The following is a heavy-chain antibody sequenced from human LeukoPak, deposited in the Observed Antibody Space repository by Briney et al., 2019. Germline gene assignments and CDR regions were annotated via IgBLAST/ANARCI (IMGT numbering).Heavy chain of an antibody. CDR3: ARDDKTYYYDSSGYYSPSYFDY. J-gene: IGHJ4*02. V-gene: IGHV1-69*13. CDR1: GGTFSSYA. D-gene: IGHD3-22*01. CDR2: IIPIFGTA. Sequence: GASVKVSCKASGGTFSSYAISWVRQAPGQGLEWMGGIIPIFGTANYAQKLQGRVTITADESTSTAYMELSSLRSEDTAVYYCARDDKTYYYDSSGYYSPSYFDYWGQGTLVTVSS.